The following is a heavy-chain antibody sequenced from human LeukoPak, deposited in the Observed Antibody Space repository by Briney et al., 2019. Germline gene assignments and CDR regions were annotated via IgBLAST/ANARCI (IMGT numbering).Heavy chain of an antibody. CDR2: ISGSGGST. CDR3: AKVILYYYDSSGYYPNDY. J-gene: IGHJ4*02. V-gene: IGHV3-23*01. CDR1: GLTFSSYA. D-gene: IGHD3-22*01. Sequence: QPGASLRLSCAASGLTFSSYAMSWVRQAPGKGLEWVSAISGSGGSTYYADSVKGRFTISRDNSKNTLYLQMNSLRAEDTAVYYCAKVILYYYDSSGYYPNDYWGQGTLVTVSS.